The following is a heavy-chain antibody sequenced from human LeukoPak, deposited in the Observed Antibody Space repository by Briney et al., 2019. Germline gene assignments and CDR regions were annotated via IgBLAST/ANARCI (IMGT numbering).Heavy chain of an antibody. Sequence: ASVKVSCKASGYTFTSYGISWVRQATGQGLEWMGWMNPNSGNTGYAQKFQGRVTMTRNTSISTAYMELSSLRSEDTAVYYCARGGLKRRSSENYWGQGTLVTVSS. V-gene: IGHV1-8*02. CDR1: GYTFTSYG. J-gene: IGHJ4*02. D-gene: IGHD2-2*01. CDR3: ARGGLKRRSSENY. CDR2: MNPNSGNT.